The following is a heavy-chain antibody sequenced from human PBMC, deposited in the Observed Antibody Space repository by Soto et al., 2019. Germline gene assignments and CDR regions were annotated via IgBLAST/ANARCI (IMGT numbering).Heavy chain of an antibody. CDR1: GFTFSDYA. V-gene: IGHV3-23*01. J-gene: IGHJ6*02. D-gene: IGHD2-2*01. CDR2: ISGSRGTT. Sequence: EVQLLESGGGLIQPEGSLRLSCVASGFTFSDYAMSWVRQAPGKGLEWISTISGSRGTTYYADSVKGRFTISRDNSKNTLYLHMNSLSAEDTAVYYCETTPYCSTISCYTYYYDMDVWGQGTTVTVSS. CDR3: ETTPYCSTISCYTYYYDMDV.